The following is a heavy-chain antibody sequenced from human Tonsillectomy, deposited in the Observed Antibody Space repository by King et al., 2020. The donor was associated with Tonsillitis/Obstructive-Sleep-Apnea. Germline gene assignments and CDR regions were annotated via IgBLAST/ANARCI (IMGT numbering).Heavy chain of an antibody. J-gene: IGHJ3*02. V-gene: IGHV6-1*01. CDR1: GDRVSSKSLT. Sequence: VQLQQSGPGLVKPSQTLSLTCAISGDRVSSKSLTWNWIRQSPSRGLEWLGRTYYTSKWYNDYAASVKSRIAINPDASKNQFSLQLNSVTPEDTAVYYCARDPHGMRTFDIWGKGTMVTVSS. CDR3: ARDPHGMRTFDI. CDR2: TYYTSKWYN.